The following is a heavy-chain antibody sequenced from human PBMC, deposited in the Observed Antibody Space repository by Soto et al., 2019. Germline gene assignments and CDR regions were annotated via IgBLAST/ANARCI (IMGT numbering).Heavy chain of an antibody. V-gene: IGHV4-31*03. D-gene: IGHD3-22*01. Sequence: SETLSLTCTVSGGSIRGGGHYWTWIRHHPGKGLEWIGYIYYSGSTYYNPSLKSRVTISVDTSKNQFSLKLSSVTAADTAVYYCARDNYYDSSGHFDYWGQGTLVTVSS. CDR1: GGSIRGGGHY. CDR3: ARDNYYDSSGHFDY. J-gene: IGHJ4*02. CDR2: IYYSGST.